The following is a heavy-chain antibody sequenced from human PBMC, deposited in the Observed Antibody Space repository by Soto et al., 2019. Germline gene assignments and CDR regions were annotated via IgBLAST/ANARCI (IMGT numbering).Heavy chain of an antibody. Sequence: GGSLRLSCAASGFTFSNAWMNWVRQAPGKGLEWVGRIKSKTDGGTTDYAAPVKGRFTISRDDSKNTLYLQMNSLKTEDTAVYYCTTDRTIFGVPDFDYWGQGTLVTVSS. CDR2: IKSKTDGGTT. D-gene: IGHD3-3*01. V-gene: IGHV3-15*07. CDR3: TTDRTIFGVPDFDY. CDR1: GFTFSNAW. J-gene: IGHJ4*02.